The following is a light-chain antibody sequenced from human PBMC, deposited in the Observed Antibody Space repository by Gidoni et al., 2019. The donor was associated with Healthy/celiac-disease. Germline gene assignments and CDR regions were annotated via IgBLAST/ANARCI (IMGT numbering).Light chain of an antibody. CDR1: KLGDKY. J-gene: IGLJ1*01. CDR2: QDS. Sequence: SYELTKPPSVYVSPGPPASITCSGDKLGDKYACWYQQKPGQSPVLVIYQDSKRPSGIPERFSGSNSGNTATLTISGTQAMDEADYYCQAWDSSTARYVFGTGTKVTVL. CDR3: QAWDSSTARYV. V-gene: IGLV3-1*01.